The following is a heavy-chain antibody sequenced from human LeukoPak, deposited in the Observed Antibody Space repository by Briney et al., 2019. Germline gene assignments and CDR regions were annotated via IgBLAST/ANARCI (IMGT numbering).Heavy chain of an antibody. V-gene: IGHV3-30*18. CDR3: AKDLEGS. Sequence: GGSLRLSCAASGFPFSSYGMHWVRQAPGKGLEWVAVISYDGSNKYYADSVKGRFTISRDNSKNTLYLQMNSLRAEDTAVYYCAKDLEGSWGQGTLVTVSS. CDR2: ISYDGSNK. J-gene: IGHJ4*02. CDR1: GFPFSSYG.